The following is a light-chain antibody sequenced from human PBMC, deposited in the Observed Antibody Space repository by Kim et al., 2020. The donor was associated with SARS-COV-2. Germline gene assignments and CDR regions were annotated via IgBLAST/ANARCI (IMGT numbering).Light chain of an antibody. CDR1: QSVSSN. J-gene: IGKJ2*01. V-gene: IGKV3-15*01. CDR3: QQYNNWPPYT. Sequence: EIVMTQSPATLSVSPGERATLSCRASQSVSSNLAWYQQKPGQAPRLLIYGASTRATGIPARFSGSGSGTEFTLTISSLQSEDFAVYYWQQYNNWPPYTFGQGNRLEI. CDR2: GAS.